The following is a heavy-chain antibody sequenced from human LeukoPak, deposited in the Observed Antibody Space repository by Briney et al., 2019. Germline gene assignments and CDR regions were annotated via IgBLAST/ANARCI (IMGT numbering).Heavy chain of an antibody. J-gene: IGHJ4*02. D-gene: IGHD4-17*01. V-gene: IGHV3-33*01. CDR3: ASYGDYNYFDY. CDR1: GFTFSCYG. Sequence: GRSLRLSCAASGFTFSCYGMHWVRQAPGKGLEWVAVIWYDGSNKYYADSVKGRFTISRDNSKNTLYLQMNSLRAEDTAVYYCASYGDYNYFDYWGQGTLVTVSS. CDR2: IWYDGSNK.